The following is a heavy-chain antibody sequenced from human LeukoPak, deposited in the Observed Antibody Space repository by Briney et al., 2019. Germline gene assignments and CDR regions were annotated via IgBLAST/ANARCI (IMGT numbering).Heavy chain of an antibody. D-gene: IGHD6-19*01. V-gene: IGHV4-39*07. Sequence: PSETLSLTCTVSGGSISSSSYYWGWIRQPPGKGLEWIGSIYYSGSTYYNPSLKSRVTISVDTSKNQFSLKLSSVTPEDTAVYYCARVSWGRSGKFSGWYWYYYYMDVWGKGTTVTVSS. CDR3: ARVSWGRSGKFSGWYWYYYYMDV. CDR1: GGSISSSSYY. J-gene: IGHJ6*03. CDR2: IYYSGST.